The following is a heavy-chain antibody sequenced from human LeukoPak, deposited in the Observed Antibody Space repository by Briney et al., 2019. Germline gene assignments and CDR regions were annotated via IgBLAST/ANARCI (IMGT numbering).Heavy chain of an antibody. D-gene: IGHD5-12*01. CDR1: GFTVSSNY. V-gene: IGHV3-66*01. CDR2: IYSGGST. J-gene: IGHJ3*02. CDR3: AREWHDAFDI. Sequence: PGGSLRLSCAASGFTVSSNYMSWVRQAPGKGLEWVSIIYSGGSTNHVDSVKGRFTISRDNSKNTLYLQMNSLRAEDTAVYYCAREWHDAFDIWGQGTRVTVSS.